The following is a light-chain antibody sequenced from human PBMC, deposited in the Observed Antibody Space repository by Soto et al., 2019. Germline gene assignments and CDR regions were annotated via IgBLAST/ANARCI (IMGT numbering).Light chain of an antibody. V-gene: IGKV3D-15*01. Sequence: EIVMTQSPATLSVSPGERATLSCRASQSISSNLAWYQQKPGQAPRLLIYGESTRATGIPARFSGSGSGTEFTLTFSSLQSEDFAVYYCQQYNNWPPWTFGQGTKVEIK. J-gene: IGKJ1*01. CDR2: GES. CDR3: QQYNNWPPWT. CDR1: QSISSN.